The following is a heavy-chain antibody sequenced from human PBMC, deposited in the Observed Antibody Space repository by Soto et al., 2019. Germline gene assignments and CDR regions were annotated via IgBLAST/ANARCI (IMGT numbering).Heavy chain of an antibody. CDR2: ISYDGSNK. J-gene: IGHJ4*02. CDR1: GFTFSSYG. V-gene: IGHV3-30*18. CDR3: AKEPTIVVVIGHFDY. D-gene: IGHD3-22*01. Sequence: QVQLVESGGGVVQPGRSLRLSCVASGFTFSSYGMHWVRQAPGKGLEWVAVISYDGSNKYYADSVKGRFTISRDNSKNTLYLQMNSLRAEDTAVYYCAKEPTIVVVIGHFDYWGQGTLVTVSS.